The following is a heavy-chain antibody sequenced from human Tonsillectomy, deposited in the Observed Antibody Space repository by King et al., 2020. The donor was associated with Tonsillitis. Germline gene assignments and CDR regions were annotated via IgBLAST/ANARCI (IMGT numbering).Heavy chain of an antibody. CDR1: GGSISSGGYS. Sequence: QLQESGPGLVKPSQTLSLTCTVSGGSISSGGYSWSWIRQPAGKGLEWIGRIYPSGSTNYNPSLESRVTISIDTSKNQFSLNLISVTAADTAVYYCARVFGHSLYYFDYWGQGTLVTVSS. CDR2: IYPSGST. CDR3: ARVFGHSLYYFDY. J-gene: IGHJ4*02. V-gene: IGHV4-61*02. D-gene: IGHD3-16*01.